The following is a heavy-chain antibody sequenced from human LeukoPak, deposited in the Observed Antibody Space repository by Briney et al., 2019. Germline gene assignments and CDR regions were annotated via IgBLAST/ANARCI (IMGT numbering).Heavy chain of an antibody. CDR3: ARHDPFQY. J-gene: IGHJ4*02. Sequence: PSETLSLTCTVSGGSITSSSHYWGWIRQPPGMGLGWVGSVHYTGNTYYNSSLSSRITISVDTSSNQFSLRLNSVTAADTALYYCARHDPFQYWGQGALVTVSS. CDR2: VHYTGNT. CDR1: GGSITSSSHY. V-gene: IGHV4-39*01.